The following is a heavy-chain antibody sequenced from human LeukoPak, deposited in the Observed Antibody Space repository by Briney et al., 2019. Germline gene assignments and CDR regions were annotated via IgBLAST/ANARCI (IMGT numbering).Heavy chain of an antibody. V-gene: IGHV3-30-3*01. CDR1: GFTFSSYG. D-gene: IGHD3-22*01. J-gene: IGHJ4*02. CDR3: ARDFLHYYDNSGYTDY. CDR2: ISYDGSNK. Sequence: GGSLRLSCAASGFTFSSYGMHWVRQAPGKGLEWVAVISYDGSNKYYPDSVKGRFTIPRDNSKNTLYLQMNSLRAEDTAVYYCARDFLHYYDNSGYTDYWGQGTVVTVSS.